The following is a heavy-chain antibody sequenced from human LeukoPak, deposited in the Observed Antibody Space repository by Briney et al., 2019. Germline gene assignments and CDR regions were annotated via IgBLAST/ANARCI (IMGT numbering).Heavy chain of an antibody. CDR2: ISSSGSPI. Sequence: AGGSLRLSCAASGFTFSSYEMNWVRQAPGKGLEWVSYISSSGSPIHYADSVKGRFTISRDNAKNSLYLQMNSLRAEDTAVYYCARDHHTFFAVVRNRDGYDIWGQGTMVTVSS. J-gene: IGHJ3*02. V-gene: IGHV3-48*03. CDR1: GFTFSSYE. D-gene: IGHD3-3*01. CDR3: ARDHHTFFAVVRNRDGYDI.